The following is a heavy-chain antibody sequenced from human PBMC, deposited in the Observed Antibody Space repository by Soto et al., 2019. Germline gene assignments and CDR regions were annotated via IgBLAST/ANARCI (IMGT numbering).Heavy chain of an antibody. CDR2: IYDSGST. CDR3: ASSFGTTGTTFDY. D-gene: IGHD1-1*01. Sequence: PSETLSLTCTVSGGSVSSGSYYWSWIRQPPGKGLEWIGYIYDSGSTNYNPSLKSRVTISVDTSKNQFSLKLSSVTAADTAVYYCASSFGTTGTTFDYWGQGTLVTVSS. CDR1: GGSVSSGSYY. V-gene: IGHV4-61*01. J-gene: IGHJ4*02.